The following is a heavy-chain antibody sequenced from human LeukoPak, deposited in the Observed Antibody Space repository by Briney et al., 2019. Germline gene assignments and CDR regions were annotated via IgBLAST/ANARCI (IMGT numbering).Heavy chain of an antibody. CDR3: ARVDLRYFDY. V-gene: IGHV4-38-2*02. D-gene: IGHD2-2*03. CDR1: GYSISSGYY. CDR2: IYRSGST. J-gene: IGHJ4*02. Sequence: SETLSLTCTVSGYSISSGYYWGWIRQPPGKGLEWIGNIYRSGSTFYSPSLKSRVTISLDTSKNQFSLKLSSLTAADTAMYYCARVDLRYFDYWGQGTLVTVSS.